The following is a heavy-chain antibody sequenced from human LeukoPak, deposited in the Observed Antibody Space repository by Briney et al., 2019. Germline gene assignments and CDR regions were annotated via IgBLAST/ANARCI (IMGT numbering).Heavy chain of an antibody. CDR2: IKQDGSEK. Sequence: GGSLRLSCAASGFTFSSYWMSWVRQAPGKGLEWVAKIKQDGSEKYYVDSVKGRFSISRDNAKNSLYLQMNSLRAEDTAVYYCARGGIAAAGRGDYYYYGMDVWGQGTLVTVSS. V-gene: IGHV3-7*04. CDR3: ARGGIAAAGRGDYYYYGMDV. J-gene: IGHJ6*02. D-gene: IGHD6-13*01. CDR1: GFTFSSYW.